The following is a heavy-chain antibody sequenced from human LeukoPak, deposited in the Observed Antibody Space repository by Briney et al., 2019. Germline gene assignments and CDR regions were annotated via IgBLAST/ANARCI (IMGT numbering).Heavy chain of an antibody. CDR2: VSFDGTKE. V-gene: IGHV3-30*04. D-gene: IGHD3-10*01. Sequence: GGSLRLSCAASGFTFNRYAMHWVRQAPGKGLEWLAVVSFDGTKEYSAGSVKGRFSISRDNSKNTVFLQMNSLRLDDTAVYYCARAGGKIRGFGGFQQWGQGALVTVSS. CDR1: GFTFNRYA. J-gene: IGHJ1*01. CDR3: ARAGGKIRGFGGFQQ.